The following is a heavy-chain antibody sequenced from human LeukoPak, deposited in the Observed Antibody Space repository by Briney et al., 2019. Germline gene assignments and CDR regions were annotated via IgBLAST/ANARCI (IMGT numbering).Heavy chain of an antibody. D-gene: IGHD3-16*02. CDR2: IYYSGST. CDR3: ARDRLQSNYFDY. Sequence: PSETLSLTCTVSGGSISSGDYYWSWIRQPPGKGLKWIGYIYYSGSTYYNPSLKSRVTISVDTSKNQFSLKLSSVTAADAAVYYCARDRLQSNYFDYWGQGTLVTVSS. V-gene: IGHV4-30-4*08. J-gene: IGHJ4*02. CDR1: GGSISSGDYY.